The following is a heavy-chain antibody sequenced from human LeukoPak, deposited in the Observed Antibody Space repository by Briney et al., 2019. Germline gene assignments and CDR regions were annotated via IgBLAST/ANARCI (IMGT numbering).Heavy chain of an antibody. CDR1: GFTFSNAW. CDR2: IKRKTDGGTT. V-gene: IGHV3-15*01. Sequence: KPGGSLRLSCAASGFTFSNAWMTWVRQAPGKGPEWVGRIKRKTDGGTTDYAAPVKGRFTISRDDSKNTLYLQMNNLKTEDTAVYYCTTSGGGWDYFDYWGQGTLVTVSS. CDR3: TTSGGGWDYFDY. D-gene: IGHD6-19*01. J-gene: IGHJ4*02.